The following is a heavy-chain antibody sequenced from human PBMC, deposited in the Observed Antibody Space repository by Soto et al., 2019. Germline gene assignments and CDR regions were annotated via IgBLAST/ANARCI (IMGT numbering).Heavy chain of an antibody. V-gene: IGHV4-4*02. J-gene: IGHJ6*02. Sequence: SETLFLTCAVSGGSISSTNWWSWVRQSPGKGLEWIGEIYHNGSPDYNPSLKSRVTISVDKSKNHVFLKLTSVTAADTAMYFCGRWLGTSYGMDVWGQGTAVTVSS. CDR2: IYHNGSP. CDR3: GRWLGTSYGMDV. CDR1: GGSISSTNW. D-gene: IGHD3-10*01.